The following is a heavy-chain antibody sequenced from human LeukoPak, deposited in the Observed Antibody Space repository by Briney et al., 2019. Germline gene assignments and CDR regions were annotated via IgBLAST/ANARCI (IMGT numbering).Heavy chain of an antibody. Sequence: PGGSLRLSCAAFGLTFSNYAMYWVRPAPGKGLEYVSGISRNGDSTDYGNSVKGRFTISRDNSKNTLYLQMGGLRAEDMGVYYCARDSESGDLRLQHWGQGTQVTVSS. V-gene: IGHV3-64*01. CDR2: ISRNGDST. J-gene: IGHJ1*01. D-gene: IGHD3-10*01. CDR1: GLTFSNYA. CDR3: ARDSESGDLRLQH.